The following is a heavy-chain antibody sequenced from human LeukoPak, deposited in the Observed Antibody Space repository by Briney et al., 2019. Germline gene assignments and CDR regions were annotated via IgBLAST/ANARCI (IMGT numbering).Heavy chain of an antibody. CDR1: GYSISSGYY. V-gene: IGHV4-38-2*02. J-gene: IGHJ6*03. D-gene: IGHD2-2*01. CDR3: ARGDCSSTICYSPMDV. Sequence: SETLSLTCTVSGYSISSGYYWVWIRQPPGKVLELIGSIYRSGSTNYNPSLKSRVTISVDTSKNQFSLKVNSVTAADTAVYYCARGDCSSTICYSPMDVWGKGTTVTVSS. CDR2: IYRSGST.